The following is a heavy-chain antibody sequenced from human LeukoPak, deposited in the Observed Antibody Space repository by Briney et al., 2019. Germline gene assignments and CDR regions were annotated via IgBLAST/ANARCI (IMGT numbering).Heavy chain of an antibody. CDR2: ISGSGGST. V-gene: IGHV3-23*01. CDR3: AGPYYFDSSGYYPALGC. J-gene: IGHJ4*02. D-gene: IGHD3-22*01. Sequence: TGGSLRLSCAASGLTFSSYAMSWVRQAPGKGLEWVSAISGSGGSTYYADSVKGRFTISRDNSKNSLFLQMNSLRAEDTAVYYWAGPYYFDSSGYYPALGCWGQGTLVTVSS. CDR1: GLTFSSYA.